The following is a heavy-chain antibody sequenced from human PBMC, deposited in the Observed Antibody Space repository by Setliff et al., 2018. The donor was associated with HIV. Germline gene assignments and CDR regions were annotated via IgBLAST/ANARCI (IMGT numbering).Heavy chain of an antibody. J-gene: IGHJ4*02. V-gene: IGHV4-28*04. CDR3: VASSSWSCRLNY. D-gene: IGHD6-13*01. CDR1: GYSISSSHW. CDR2: IYYSGST. Sequence: ETLSLTCAVSGYSISSSHWWGWIRQPPGKGLEWIGYIYYSGSTNYNPSLKSRVTISADTSKKQFSLKLTSVTAADTGIYYCVASSSWSCRLNYWGQGTQVTVSS.